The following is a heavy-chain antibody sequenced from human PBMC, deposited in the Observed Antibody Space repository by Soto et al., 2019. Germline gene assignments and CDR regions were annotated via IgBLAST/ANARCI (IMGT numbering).Heavy chain of an antibody. CDR3: TRGGGWHQGSYHYYGMDV. CDR1: KFTFSSFE. CDR2: ISSTGSLI. V-gene: IGHV3-48*03. Sequence: VGSLRLSCAASKFTFSSFEVNWVRQAPGKGLEWVSYISSTGSLIYYADSVKGRFTISRDNTKNSLYLQMNSLRPEDTAIYYCTRGGGWHQGSYHYYGMDVWGHGTTVTVSS. D-gene: IGHD1-26*01. J-gene: IGHJ6*02.